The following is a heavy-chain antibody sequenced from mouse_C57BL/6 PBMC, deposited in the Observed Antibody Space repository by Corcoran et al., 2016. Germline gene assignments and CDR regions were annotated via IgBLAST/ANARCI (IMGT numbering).Heavy chain of an antibody. CDR3: ARGGLNWYFAY. CDR2: IYPGSGNT. V-gene: IGHV1-66*01. D-gene: IGHD4-1*01. J-gene: IGHJ2*01. Sequence: QVQLQQSGPELVKPGASVKISCKASGYSFTSYYRHWVKQRPGQGLEWVGWIYPGSGNTKYNYKFKGTATLTADTSSSNAYMQLSSLTSADSAVYYCARGGLNWYFAYCGQGTTLTVSS. CDR1: GYSFTSYY.